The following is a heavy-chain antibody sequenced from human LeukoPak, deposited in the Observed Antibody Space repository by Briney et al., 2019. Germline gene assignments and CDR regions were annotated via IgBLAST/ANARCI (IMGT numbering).Heavy chain of an antibody. J-gene: IGHJ4*02. CDR1: GYTFTGYY. D-gene: IGHD3-16*01. CDR2: INPNSGGT. V-gene: IGHV1-2*02. CDR3: ARDNDSRDPPHFDY. Sequence: ASVTVSYKASGYTFTGYYMHWVRQAPGQGLEWMGWINPNSGGTNYAQKFQGRVTMTRDTSISTAYMELSRLRSDDTAVYYCARDNDSRDPPHFDYWGQGTLVTVSS.